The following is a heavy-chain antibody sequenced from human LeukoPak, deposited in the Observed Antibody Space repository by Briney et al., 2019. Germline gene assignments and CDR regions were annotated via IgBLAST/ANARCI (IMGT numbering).Heavy chain of an antibody. D-gene: IGHD1-26*01. CDR2: IKNDESTA. CDR3: ATVFKGSSLEDY. CDR1: GFTITNNW. J-gene: IGHJ4*02. V-gene: IGHV3-74*03. Sequence: GGSLRLSCVASGFTITNNWMYWVRQAPGRGLVWVSRIKNDESTAVYADSVKGRFTISRDNAKNALYLQMNSLRVEDTAVYYCATVFKGSSLEDYWGQGTRVTVSS.